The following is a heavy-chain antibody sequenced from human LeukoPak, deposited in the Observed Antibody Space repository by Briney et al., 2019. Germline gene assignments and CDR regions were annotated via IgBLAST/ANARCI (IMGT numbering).Heavy chain of an antibody. CDR3: ARALGYCSSTSCYRDWFDP. CDR1: GYTFTSYD. V-gene: IGHV1-8*01. CDR2: MNPNSGNT. D-gene: IGHD2-2*02. Sequence: GASVKVSCKASGYTFTSYDINWVRQATGQGLEWMGWMNPNSGNTGYAQKFQGRVTMTRNTSISTAYMELSSLRSEDTAVYYCARALGYCSSTSCYRDWFDPWGQGTLVTVSS. J-gene: IGHJ5*02.